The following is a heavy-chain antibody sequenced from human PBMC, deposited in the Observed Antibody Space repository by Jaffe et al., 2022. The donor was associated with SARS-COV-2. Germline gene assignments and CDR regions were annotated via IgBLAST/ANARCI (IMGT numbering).Heavy chain of an antibody. V-gene: IGHV4-34*01. CDR3: ARLPRIVVDGYYYYYYGMDV. CDR2: INHSGST. Sequence: QVQLQQWGAGLLKPSETLSLTCAVYGGSFSGYYWSWIRQPPGKGLEWIGEINHSGSTNYNPSLKSRVTISVDTSKNQFSLKLSSVTAADTAVYYCARLPRIVVDGYYYYYYGMDVWGQGTTVTVSS. D-gene: IGHD3-22*01. J-gene: IGHJ6*02. CDR1: GGSFSGYY.